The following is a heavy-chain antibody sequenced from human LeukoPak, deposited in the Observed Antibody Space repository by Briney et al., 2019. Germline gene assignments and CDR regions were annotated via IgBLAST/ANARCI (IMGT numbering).Heavy chain of an antibody. CDR2: ISYDGSNK. CDR1: GFTFSSYG. J-gene: IGHJ5*02. Sequence: PGGSLRLSCAASGFTFSSYGMHWVRQAPGKGLEWVAVISYDGSNKYYADSVKGRFTISRDNSKNTLYLQMNSLRAEDTAVYYCAKDENHFWSGYYSNYFDPWGQGTLVTVSS. V-gene: IGHV3-30*18. D-gene: IGHD3-3*02. CDR3: AKDENHFWSGYYSNYFDP.